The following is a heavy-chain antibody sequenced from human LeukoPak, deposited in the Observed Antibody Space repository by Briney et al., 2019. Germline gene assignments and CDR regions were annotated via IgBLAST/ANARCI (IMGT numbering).Heavy chain of an antibody. V-gene: IGHV1-2*02. Sequence: VSVKVSCKASGYTFTGYYMHWVRQAPGQGLEWMGWINPNSGGTNYAQKFQGRVTMTRDTSISTAYMELSRLRSDDTAVYYCARGPRYNWNYPANTPSDYWGQGTLVTVSS. CDR1: GYTFTGYY. CDR3: ARGPRYNWNYPANTPSDY. J-gene: IGHJ4*02. CDR2: INPNSGGT. D-gene: IGHD1-7*01.